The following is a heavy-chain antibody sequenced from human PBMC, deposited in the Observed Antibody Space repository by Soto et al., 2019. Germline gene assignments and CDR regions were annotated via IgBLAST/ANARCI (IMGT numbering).Heavy chain of an antibody. V-gene: IGHV3-33*01. CDR1: GFTFSSYG. J-gene: IGHJ6*02. CDR2: IWYDGSNK. D-gene: IGHD3-22*01. CDR3: ASSYYYDSSGYFYYYYYGMDV. Sequence: GGSLRLSCAASGFTFSSYGMHWVRQAPGKGLEWVAVIWYDGSNKYYADSVKGRFTISRDNSKNTLYLQMNSLRAEDTAVYYCASSYYYDSSGYFYYYYYGMDVWGQGTTVTVSS.